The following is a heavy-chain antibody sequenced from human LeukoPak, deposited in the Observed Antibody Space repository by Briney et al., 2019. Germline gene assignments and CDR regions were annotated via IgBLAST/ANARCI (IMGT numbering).Heavy chain of an antibody. Sequence: PSETLSLTCTVSGGSISSYYWSWIRQPAGKGLEWIGRIYTSGSTNYNPSLKSRVTMSVDTSKNQFSLKLSSVTAADTAVYYCARGTVVKTVATIINWFDPWGQGTLVTASS. D-gene: IGHD5-12*01. CDR1: GGSISSYY. V-gene: IGHV4-4*07. CDR2: IYTSGST. J-gene: IGHJ5*02. CDR3: ARGTVVKTVATIINWFDP.